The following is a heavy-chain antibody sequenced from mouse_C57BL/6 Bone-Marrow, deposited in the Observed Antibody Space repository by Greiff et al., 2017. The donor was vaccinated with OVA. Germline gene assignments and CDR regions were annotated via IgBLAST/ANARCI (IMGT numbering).Heavy chain of an antibody. CDR1: GYTFTSYW. D-gene: IGHD1-1*01. Sequence: QVQLQQPGAELVKPGASVKLSCKASGYTFTSYWMHWVKQRPGRGLEWIGRIDPNSGGTKYNEKFKSKATLTVDKPSSTAYMQVSSLTSEDSAVYYCARREVIYYYGQFAYWGQGTLVTVSA. CDR2: IDPNSGGT. CDR3: ARREVIYYYGQFAY. V-gene: IGHV1-72*01. J-gene: IGHJ3*01.